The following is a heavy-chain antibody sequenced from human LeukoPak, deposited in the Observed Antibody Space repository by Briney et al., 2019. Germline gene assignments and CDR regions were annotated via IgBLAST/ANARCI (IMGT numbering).Heavy chain of an antibody. V-gene: IGHV1-69*05. CDR2: IIPMFGTT. Sequence: SVKVSCKASGGTFSNYAISWVRQAPGQGLEWMGRIIPMFGTTNYAQNFQGRVTITTDESTSTAYMEVSSLRIEDTAVYYCASVTVTTWAPDGHMDVWGRGTTITVSS. J-gene: IGHJ6*03. CDR3: ASVTVTTWAPDGHMDV. CDR1: GGTFSNYA. D-gene: IGHD4-11*01.